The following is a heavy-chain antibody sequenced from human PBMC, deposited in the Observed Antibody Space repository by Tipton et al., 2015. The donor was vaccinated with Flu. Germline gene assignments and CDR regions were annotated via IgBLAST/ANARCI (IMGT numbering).Heavy chain of an antibody. Sequence: LRLSCAVYGGSFSGYYWSWIRQPAGKRLEWIGRIFTSGNTNYNPSLKSRVIISLATSKNQFSLKLRSVTAADTAVYYCARGPEAATGSWGQNWFDPWGLETRVTVSS. D-gene: IGHD6-13*01. CDR2: IFTSGNT. J-gene: IGHJ5*02. V-gene: IGHV4-59*10. CDR1: GGSFSGYY. CDR3: ARGPEAATGSWGQNWFDP.